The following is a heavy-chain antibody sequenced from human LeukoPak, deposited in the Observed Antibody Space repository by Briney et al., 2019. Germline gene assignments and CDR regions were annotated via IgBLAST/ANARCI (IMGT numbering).Heavy chain of an antibody. V-gene: IGHV4-39*07. CDR1: GGSISSSSYY. J-gene: IGHJ3*02. CDR3: ARDQAGVVRDAFDI. Sequence: PSETLSLTCTVSGGSISSSSYYWGWIRQPPGKGLEWIGSIYYSGSTYYNPSLKSRVTISVDTSKNQFSLKLSSVTAADTAVYYCARDQAGVVRDAFDIWGQGTMVTVSS. D-gene: IGHD3-3*01. CDR2: IYYSGST.